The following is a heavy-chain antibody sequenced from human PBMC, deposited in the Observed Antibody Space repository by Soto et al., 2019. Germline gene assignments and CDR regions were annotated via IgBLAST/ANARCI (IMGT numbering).Heavy chain of an antibody. CDR1: GFTFSSYS. Sequence: EVQLVESGGGLVKPGGSLRLSCAASGFTFSSYSMNWVRQAPGKGLEWVSSIDSKRTYIYYADSVKGRFTISRDSATNTLYLQMHSLRAADTAVYYCARRRGPGRDCSVGSCYSRRDAFDIWGQGTMVTVSS. CDR2: IDSKRTYI. CDR3: ARRRGPGRDCSVGSCYSRRDAFDI. J-gene: IGHJ3*02. D-gene: IGHD2-15*01. V-gene: IGHV3-21*01.